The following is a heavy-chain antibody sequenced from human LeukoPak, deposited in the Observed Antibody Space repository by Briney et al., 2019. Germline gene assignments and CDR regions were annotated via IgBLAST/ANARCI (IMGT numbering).Heavy chain of an antibody. J-gene: IGHJ4*02. V-gene: IGHV1-58*01. D-gene: IGHD3-3*01. Sequence: SVKVSCKASGFTFTSSAVQWVRQARGQRLEWIGWIIVGSGNTNYAQKFQERVTITRGMSTSTAYMELSSLRSEDTAVYYCAASAGFWSGYYMVYWGQGTLVTVSS. CDR2: IIVGSGNT. CDR3: AASAGFWSGYYMVY. CDR1: GFTFTSSA.